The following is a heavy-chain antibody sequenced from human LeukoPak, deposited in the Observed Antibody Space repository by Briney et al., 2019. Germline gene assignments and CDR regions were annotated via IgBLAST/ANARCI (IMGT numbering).Heavy chain of an antibody. V-gene: IGHV1-2*02. D-gene: IGHD1-7*01. J-gene: IGHJ6*03. CDR1: GYTFTGYY. CDR3: ARDSELELRRTDYYYYYMDV. CDR2: INPNSGGT. Sequence: ASVKVSCKASGYTFTGYYMHWVRQAPGQGLEWMGWINPNSGGTNYAQKFQGGVTMTRDTSISTAYMELSRLRSDDTAVYYCARDSELELRRTDYYYYYMDVWGKGTTVTVSS.